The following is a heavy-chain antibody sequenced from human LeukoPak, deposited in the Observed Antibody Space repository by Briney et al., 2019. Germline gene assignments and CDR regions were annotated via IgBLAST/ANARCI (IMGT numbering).Heavy chain of an antibody. Sequence: PGGSLRLSCAASGFTFSSYGMHWVRQAPGKGLEWVAFIRYDGSNKYYADSVKGRFTISRDNSKNTLYLQMNSLRAEDTAVYYCARDFGPAAAEAFDIWGQGTMVTVSS. CDR1: GFTFSSYG. D-gene: IGHD2-2*01. CDR3: ARDFGPAAAEAFDI. J-gene: IGHJ3*02. CDR2: IRYDGSNK. V-gene: IGHV3-30*02.